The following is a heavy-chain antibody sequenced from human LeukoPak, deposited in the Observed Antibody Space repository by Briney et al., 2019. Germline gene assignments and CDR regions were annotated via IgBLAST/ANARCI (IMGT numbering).Heavy chain of an antibody. CDR1: GGSISSSSYY. CDR3: ARHLAENGGSSWYRYYYMDV. V-gene: IGHV4-39*01. J-gene: IGHJ6*03. Sequence: SETLSLTCTVSGGSISSSSYYWGWIRQPPGKGLEWFGSIYYSGSTYYNPSLKSRVTISVDTSKNQFSLKLSSVTAADTAVYYCARHLAENGGSSWYRYYYMDVWGKGTTVTVSS. D-gene: IGHD6-13*01. CDR2: IYYSGST.